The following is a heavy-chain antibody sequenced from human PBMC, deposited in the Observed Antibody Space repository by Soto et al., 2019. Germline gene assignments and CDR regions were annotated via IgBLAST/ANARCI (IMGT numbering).Heavy chain of an antibody. CDR2: ISGSGGST. D-gene: IGHD3-9*01. CDR3: AKLSGYDILTGYYGPDY. J-gene: IGHJ4*02. V-gene: IGHV3-23*01. Sequence: PXVSLRLSGAASGFTFSSYAMSWVRQAPGKGLEWVSAISGSGGSTYYADSVKGRFTISRDNSKNTLYPQMNSLRAEDTAVYYCAKLSGYDILTGYYGPDYWGQGTLVTVSS. CDR1: GFTFSSYA.